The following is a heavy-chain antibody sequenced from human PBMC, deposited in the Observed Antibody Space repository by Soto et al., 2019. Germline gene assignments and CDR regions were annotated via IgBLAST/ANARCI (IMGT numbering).Heavy chain of an antibody. Sequence: GGSLRLSCAASGFTFSSYSMNWVRQAPGKGLEWVSYISSSSSTIYYADSVKGRFTISRDNAKNSLYLQMNSLRDEDTAVYYCARDLAFAIFGVVMSMDVWGQGTTVTVSS. CDR2: ISSSSSTI. V-gene: IGHV3-48*02. CDR1: GFTFSSYS. D-gene: IGHD3-3*01. J-gene: IGHJ6*02. CDR3: ARDLAFAIFGVVMSMDV.